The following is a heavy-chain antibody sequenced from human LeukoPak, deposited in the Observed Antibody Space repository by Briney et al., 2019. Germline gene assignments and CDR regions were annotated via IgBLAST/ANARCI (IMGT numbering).Heavy chain of an antibody. D-gene: IGHD6-13*01. J-gene: IGHJ4*02. CDR1: GLTFSSAW. V-gene: IGHV3-15*01. CDR2: IRGKADGGTP. Sequence: GGSLRLSCTASGLTFSSAWMSWVRQAPGKGLEWIGHIRGKADGGTPDYAAPVKGKFTISRDDSKSTLFLQMDSLQIEDTAVYYCTTARRASGSLDYWGQGTVVTVSS. CDR3: TTARRASGSLDY.